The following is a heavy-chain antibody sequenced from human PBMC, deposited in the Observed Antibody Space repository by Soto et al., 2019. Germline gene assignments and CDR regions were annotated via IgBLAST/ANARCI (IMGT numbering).Heavy chain of an antibody. V-gene: IGHV4-34*01. CDR1: GGSFSGYY. CDR3: ARVSTPQKFDY. CDR2: INHSGST. Sequence: SETLSLTCAVYGGSFSGYYWSWIRQPPGKGLEWIGEINHSGSTNYNPSLKSRVTISVDTSKNQFSLKLSSVTAADTAVYYCARVSTPQKFDYWGQGTLVTVSS. J-gene: IGHJ4*02. D-gene: IGHD4-4*01.